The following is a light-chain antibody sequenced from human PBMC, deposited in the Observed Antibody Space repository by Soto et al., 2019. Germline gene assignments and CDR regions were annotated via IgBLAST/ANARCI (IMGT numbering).Light chain of an antibody. Sequence: EIQMTQSPSTLSASVGDRVTITCRASQTISSWLAWYQQKPGKAPKLLIYKASTLKSGVPSRFSGSGSGTEFTLTISSLQPDDFATYYCQHYNSYSEAFGQVTKVDIK. CDR2: KAS. V-gene: IGKV1-5*03. CDR3: QHYNSYSEA. CDR1: QTISSW. J-gene: IGKJ1*01.